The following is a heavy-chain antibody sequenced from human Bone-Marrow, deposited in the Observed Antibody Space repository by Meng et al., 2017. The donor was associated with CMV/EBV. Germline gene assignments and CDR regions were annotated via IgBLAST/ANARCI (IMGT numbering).Heavy chain of an antibody. Sequence: SCKASGYTVTSYGISWVRQAPGQGLEWMGWISAYNGNTNYAQKLQGRVTMTTDTSTSTAYMELRSLRSDDTAVYYCARDKSGSVPFDYWGQGTLVTVSS. CDR3: ARDKSGSVPFDY. CDR2: ISAYNGNT. V-gene: IGHV1-18*01. D-gene: IGHD3-10*01. CDR1: GYTVTSYG. J-gene: IGHJ4*02.